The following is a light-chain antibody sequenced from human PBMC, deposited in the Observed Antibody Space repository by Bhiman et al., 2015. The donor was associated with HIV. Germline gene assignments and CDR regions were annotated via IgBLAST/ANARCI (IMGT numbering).Light chain of an antibody. CDR3: SSYTSRSTLWL. Sequence: QSALTQPASVSGSPGQSITISCTGTSSDVGGYNYVSWYQQHPGKAPKLMIYDVNKWPSGVSNRFSGSKSGNTASLTISGLQAEDEADYYCSSYTSRSTLWLFGGGTKLTVL. V-gene: IGLV2-14*03. CDR2: DVN. CDR1: SSDVGGYNY. J-gene: IGLJ3*02.